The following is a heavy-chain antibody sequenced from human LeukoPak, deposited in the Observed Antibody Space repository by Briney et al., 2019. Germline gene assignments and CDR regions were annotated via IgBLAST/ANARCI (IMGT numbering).Heavy chain of an antibody. CDR1: GGSISSSSYY. Sequence: SETLSLTCTVSGGSISSSSYYWGWIRQPPGKGLEWIGSIYYSGSTYYNPSLKSRVTISVDTSKNQFSLKLSSVTAADTAVYYCARGTNWFDPWGQGALVTVSS. CDR2: IYYSGST. V-gene: IGHV4-39*01. CDR3: ARGTNWFDP. D-gene: IGHD3-10*01. J-gene: IGHJ5*02.